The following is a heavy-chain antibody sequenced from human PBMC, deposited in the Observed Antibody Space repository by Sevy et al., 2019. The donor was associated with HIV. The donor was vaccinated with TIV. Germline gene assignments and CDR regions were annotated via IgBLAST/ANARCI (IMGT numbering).Heavy chain of an antibody. CDR2: ISSNGGST. CDR1: EFTFSSYA. Sequence: GGSLRLSCSASEFTFSSYAMHWVRQAPGKGLEYVSAISSNGGSTYYAGSVKGRFTISRDNSKNTLYLQMSSLRAEDTAVYYCVKGEGADVWGSYRFDYWGQGTLVTVSS. CDR3: VKGEGADVWGSYRFDY. D-gene: IGHD3-16*02. V-gene: IGHV3-64D*06. J-gene: IGHJ4*02.